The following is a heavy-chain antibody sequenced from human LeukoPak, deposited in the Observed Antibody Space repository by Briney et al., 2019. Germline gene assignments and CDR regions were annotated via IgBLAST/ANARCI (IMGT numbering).Heavy chain of an antibody. CDR3: ATVGPQERWELLRDYFDY. CDR2: IYSGGST. D-gene: IGHD1-26*01. CDR1: GFTVSSNY. J-gene: IGHJ4*02. Sequence: GGSLRLSCAASGFTVSSNYMSWVRQAPGKGLEWVSVIYSGGSTYYADSVKGRFTISRDNSKNTLYLQMNSLRAEDTAVYYCATVGPQERWELLRDYFDYWGQGTLVTVSS. V-gene: IGHV3-53*01.